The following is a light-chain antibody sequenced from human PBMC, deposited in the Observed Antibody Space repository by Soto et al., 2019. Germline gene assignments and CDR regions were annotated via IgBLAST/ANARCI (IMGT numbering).Light chain of an antibody. CDR1: QSVSSN. J-gene: IGKJ4*01. CDR2: GAS. CDR3: QQYNNWPLT. Sequence: EIVMTQSPATLPVSPGERATLSCRASQSVSSNLAWYQQKPGQAPRLLSYGASTRATGIPARFSGSGSGTEFTLTISSLQSEDFAVYYCQQYNNWPLTFGGGTKVEIK. V-gene: IGKV3-15*01.